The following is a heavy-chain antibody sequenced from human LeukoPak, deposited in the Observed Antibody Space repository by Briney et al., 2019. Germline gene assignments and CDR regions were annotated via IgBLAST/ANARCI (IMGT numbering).Heavy chain of an antibody. CDR3: ARHRGIAAAASFDY. Sequence: PSETLSLTCTVSGVSISSSSYYWGWIRQPPGKGLEWIGTIYYSGTTHYNPSLKSRVTISVDTSKNQLSLKLSSVTAADTAAYYCARHRGIAAAASFDYWGQGTLVTVSS. CDR2: IYYSGTT. J-gene: IGHJ4*02. V-gene: IGHV4-39*01. CDR1: GVSISSSSYY. D-gene: IGHD6-13*01.